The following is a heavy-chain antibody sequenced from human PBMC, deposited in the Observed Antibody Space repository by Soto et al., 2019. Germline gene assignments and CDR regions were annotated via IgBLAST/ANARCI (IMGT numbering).Heavy chain of an antibody. CDR1: GYTFTGYY. V-gene: IGHV1-2*02. CDR3: ARQYSSSSRWFDP. D-gene: IGHD6-6*01. J-gene: IGHJ5*02. Sequence: GASVKVSCKASGYTFTGYYMHWVRQALGQGLEWMGWINPNSGGTNYAQKFQGRVTMTRDTSISTAYMELSRLRSDDTAVYYCARQYSSSSRWFDPWGQGTLVTVSS. CDR2: INPNSGGT.